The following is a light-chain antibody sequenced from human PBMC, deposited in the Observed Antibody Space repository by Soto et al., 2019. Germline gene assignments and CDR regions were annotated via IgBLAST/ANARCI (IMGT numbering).Light chain of an antibody. J-gene: IGKJ5*01. CDR2: GAS. CDR1: QSVSSN. CDR3: QQYNNWPPIT. V-gene: IGKV3D-15*01. Sequence: EIVMTQSPATLSLSPGQRASLSCRVSQSVSSNLAWYQQKPGQAPRLPIYGASTRATGIPDRFSGSGSGTDFTLTIRRLEPEDFAVYYCQQYNNWPPITFGQGTRLEIK.